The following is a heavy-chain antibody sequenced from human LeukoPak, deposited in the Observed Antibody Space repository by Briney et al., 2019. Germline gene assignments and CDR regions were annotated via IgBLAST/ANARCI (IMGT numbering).Heavy chain of an antibody. CDR2: IYWDDDK. CDR3: AHQLLSNAGFDY. Sequence: SGPTLSKPTQTLTLTCTFSGFSLSTSRVGVGWIRQPPGKALEWLALIYWDDDKRYSPSLKSRLTITKDTSKHQVVLTMTNMDPVDTATYCCAHQLLSNAGFDYWGQGTLVTVSS. D-gene: IGHD2-2*01. V-gene: IGHV2-5*02. CDR1: GFSLSTSRVG. J-gene: IGHJ4*02.